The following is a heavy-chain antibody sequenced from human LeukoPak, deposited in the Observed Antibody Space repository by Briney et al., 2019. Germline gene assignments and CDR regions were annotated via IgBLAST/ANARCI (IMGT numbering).Heavy chain of an antibody. CDR1: GFTFSNYG. J-gene: IGHJ5*02. V-gene: IGHV3-33*02. CDR2: IWYDGNNK. Sequence: GGSLRLSCEASGFTFSNYGMHWVRQAPGKGLEWVAIIWYDGNNKYYADSAKGRFTISRDNAKNSLFLQMNSLRADDTAVYYCARDSPGSSWTFDLWGQGTLVTVSS. D-gene: IGHD6-13*01. CDR3: ARDSPGSSWTFDL.